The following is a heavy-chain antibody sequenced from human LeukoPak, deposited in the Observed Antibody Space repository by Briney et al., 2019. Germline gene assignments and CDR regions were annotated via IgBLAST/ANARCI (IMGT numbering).Heavy chain of an antibody. J-gene: IGHJ4*02. V-gene: IGHV1-2*02. CDR1: GYTFTGCY. CDR3: ARALKNSSGYYSGY. Sequence: ASVKVSCKASGYTFTGCYMHWVRQAPGQGLEWMGWINPNSGGTNYAQKFQGRVTMTRDTSISTAYMELSRLRSDDTAVYYCARALKNSSGYYSGYWGQGTLVTVSS. CDR2: INPNSGGT. D-gene: IGHD3-22*01.